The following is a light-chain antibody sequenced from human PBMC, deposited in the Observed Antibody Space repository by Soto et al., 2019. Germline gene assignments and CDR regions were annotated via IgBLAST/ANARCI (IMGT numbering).Light chain of an antibody. CDR3: QQYNTSPRT. CDR1: QSVGSNL. V-gene: IGKV3-20*01. J-gene: IGKJ1*01. Sequence: EIRLTQSPCTRAWSTRERRTSQSVGSNLLAWYQQKPGQAPRLLIYGASNRATGIPDRFSGSGSGTDFTLTISRLEPEDFAVYYCQQYNTSPRTFGQGTKVDIK. CDR2: GAS.